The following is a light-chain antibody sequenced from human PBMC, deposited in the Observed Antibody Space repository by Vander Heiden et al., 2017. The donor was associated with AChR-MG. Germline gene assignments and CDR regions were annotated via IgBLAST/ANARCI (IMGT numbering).Light chain of an antibody. CDR1: QRISSY. J-gene: IGKJ4*01. CDR2: SAS. Sequence: DIQMTQSPSSLSASVGDRVTITCRASQRISSYLSWYQQKPGQAPKLLISSASTLESGVPSRFSGSGVGKDFSLTITSLQPEDFATYYCHQSYRAPDTFGGGTKVEI. V-gene: IGKV1-39*01. CDR3: HQSYRAPDT.